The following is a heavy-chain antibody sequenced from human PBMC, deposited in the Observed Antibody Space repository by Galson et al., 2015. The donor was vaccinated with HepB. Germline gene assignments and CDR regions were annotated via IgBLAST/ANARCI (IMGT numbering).Heavy chain of an antibody. J-gene: IGHJ3*02. CDR1: GGSISSSSSY. Sequence: SETLSLTCTVSGGSISSSSSYWGWIRQPPGKGLEWIGSIFFSGSTYYNPSLKSRVTISADTSKNQFSLKLNSVTAADTAVYYCARRGYSGGYFGAFDIWGQGTMVTVSS. CDR2: IFFSGST. CDR3: ARRGYSGGYFGAFDI. D-gene: IGHD1-26*01. V-gene: IGHV4-39*01.